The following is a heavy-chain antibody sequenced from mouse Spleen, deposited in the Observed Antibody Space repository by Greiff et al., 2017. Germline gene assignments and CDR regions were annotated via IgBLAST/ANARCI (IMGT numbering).Heavy chain of an antibody. CDR3: ARGYDWFAY. J-gene: IGHJ3*01. Sequence: EVMLVESGGGLVKPGGSLKLSCAASGFTFSSYAMSWVRQSPEKRLEWVAEISSGGSYTYYPDTVTGRFTISRDNAKNTLYLEMSSLRSEDTAMYYCARGYDWFAYWGQGTLVTVSA. D-gene: IGHD2-14*01. CDR1: GFTFSSYA. V-gene: IGHV5-9-4*01. CDR2: ISSGGSYT.